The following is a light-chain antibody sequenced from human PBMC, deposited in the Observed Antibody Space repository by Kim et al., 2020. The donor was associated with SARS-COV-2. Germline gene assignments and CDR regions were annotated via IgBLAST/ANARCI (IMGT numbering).Light chain of an antibody. CDR3: QSWDSSTVVV. CDR2: QDT. CDR1: KLGDKY. J-gene: IGLJ2*01. V-gene: IGLV3-1*01. Sequence: SYELTQPPSVSVSPVQTASITCSGDKLGDKYACWYQQKPGQSPVLVLYQDTKRPSGIPERFSGSNSGNTATLTISGTQAMDEADYYCQSWDSSTVVVFGGGTQLTVL.